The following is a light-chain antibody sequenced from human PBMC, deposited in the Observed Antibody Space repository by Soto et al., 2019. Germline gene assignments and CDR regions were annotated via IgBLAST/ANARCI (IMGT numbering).Light chain of an antibody. J-gene: IGKJ1*01. V-gene: IGKV3-20*01. CDR1: QSISSY. CDR3: QQYGSSPQT. Sequence: IVLTQSPGTLSLPPGERATLSCRASQSISSYLAWYQQKPGQAPRLLIYDASNRATGIPDRFSGSGSGTDFTLTISRLEPEDFAVYFCQQYGSSPQTFGQGTKVDIK. CDR2: DAS.